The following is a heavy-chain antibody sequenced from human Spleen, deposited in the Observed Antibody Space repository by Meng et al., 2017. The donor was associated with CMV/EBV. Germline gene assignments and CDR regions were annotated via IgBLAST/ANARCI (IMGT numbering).Heavy chain of an antibody. D-gene: IGHD2-2*01. Sequence: GYTFTGYYMHWVRQAPGQGLEWMGWINPNSGGTNYAQKFQGRVTMTRDTSISTAYMELSRLRSDDTAVYYCARDRGYCSSTSCSGNYWGQGTLVTVSS. CDR3: ARDRGYCSSTSCSGNY. V-gene: IGHV1-2*02. CDR1: GYTFTGYY. CDR2: INPNSGGT. J-gene: IGHJ4*02.